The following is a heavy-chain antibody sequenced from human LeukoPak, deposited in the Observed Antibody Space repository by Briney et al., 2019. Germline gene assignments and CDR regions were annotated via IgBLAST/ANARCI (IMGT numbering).Heavy chain of an antibody. D-gene: IGHD3-10*01. CDR1: GGSFSGYY. CDR3: ARGYYYGSGSYWYYMDV. V-gene: IGHV4-34*01. CDR2: INHSGST. J-gene: IGHJ6*03. Sequence: PSETLSLTCAVYGGSFSGYYWSWIRQPPGKGLEWIGEINHSGSTNYNPSLKSRVTISVDTSKNQFSLKLSSVTAAGTAVYYCARGYYYGSGSYWYYMDVWGKGTTVTVSS.